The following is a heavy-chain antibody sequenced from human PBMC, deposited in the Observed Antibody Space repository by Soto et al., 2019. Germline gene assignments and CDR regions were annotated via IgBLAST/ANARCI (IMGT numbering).Heavy chain of an antibody. CDR3: ASWVVVVPAAHASFYYGMDV. Sequence: SVKVSCKASGGTFSSYAISWVRQAPGQGLEWMGGIIPIFGTANYAQKFQGRVTITADESTSTAYMELSSLRSEDTAVYYCASWVVVVPAAHASFYYGMDVWGQGTTVTVSS. CDR2: IIPIFGTA. D-gene: IGHD2-2*01. J-gene: IGHJ6*02. CDR1: GGTFSSYA. V-gene: IGHV1-69*13.